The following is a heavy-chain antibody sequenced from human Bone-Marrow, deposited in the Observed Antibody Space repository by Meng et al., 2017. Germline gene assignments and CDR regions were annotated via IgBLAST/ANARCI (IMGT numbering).Heavy chain of an antibody. Sequence: GGSLRLSCAASGFTFSSYSMNWVRQAPGKGLEWVSAISGSGGSTYYADSVKGRFTISRDNSKNTLYLQMNSLRAEDTAVYYCAKDHSLDYGDEEHDAFDIWGQGTMVTVSS. CDR2: ISGSGGST. V-gene: IGHV3-23*01. CDR1: GFTFSSYS. J-gene: IGHJ3*02. D-gene: IGHD4-17*01. CDR3: AKDHSLDYGDEEHDAFDI.